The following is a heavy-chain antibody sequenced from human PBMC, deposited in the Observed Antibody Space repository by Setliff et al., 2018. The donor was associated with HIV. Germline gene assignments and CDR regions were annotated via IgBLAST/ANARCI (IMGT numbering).Heavy chain of an antibody. D-gene: IGHD3-3*01. CDR2: IYYSGTT. CDR1: GGSISSGGYY. J-gene: IGHJ4*02. V-gene: IGHV4-31*03. CDR3: ASVTMFGVGFDF. Sequence: SETLSLTCTVSGGSISSGGYYWSWIRQHPGKGLEWIGYIYYSGTTYYNPSLKSRVTVSVDTSKNQFSLKLSSVTAADTAVYYCASVTMFGVGFDFGGQGTLFTVPQ.